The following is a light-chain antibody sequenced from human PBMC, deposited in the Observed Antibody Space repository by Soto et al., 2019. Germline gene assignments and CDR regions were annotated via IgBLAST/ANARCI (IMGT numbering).Light chain of an antibody. CDR2: GAS. Sequence: ETVLTQSPGTLSLSPGERATLSCRASQTIRSNYLAWYRQTPGQAPRLLIYGASNRATGIADRFSGSGSGTDFTLIISRLEPEDFALYYCQQYGSSPLTFRQGTKVEIK. V-gene: IGKV3-20*01. CDR1: QTIRSNY. CDR3: QQYGSSPLT. J-gene: IGKJ1*01.